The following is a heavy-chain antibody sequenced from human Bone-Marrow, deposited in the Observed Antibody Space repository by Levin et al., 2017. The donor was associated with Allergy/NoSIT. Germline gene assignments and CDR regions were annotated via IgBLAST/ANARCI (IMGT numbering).Heavy chain of an antibody. D-gene: IGHD3-22*01. Sequence: GASVKVSCVVSGFSVMSNYMSWVRQAPGKGLEWVSVTHTGHSTYYADSVKGRFTISRDSSKDTLYLQMNSLRAEDTALYYCAMYDTSYYIYWGQGTLVTVSS. J-gene: IGHJ4*02. V-gene: IGHV3-53*01. CDR3: AMYDTSYYIY. CDR1: GFSVMSNY. CDR2: THTGHST.